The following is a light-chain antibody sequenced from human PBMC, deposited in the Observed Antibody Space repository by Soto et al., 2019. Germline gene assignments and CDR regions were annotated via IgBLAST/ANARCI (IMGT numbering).Light chain of an antibody. CDR3: QTWSNDIRV. CDR1: SGHNSHA. V-gene: IGLV4-69*01. CDR2: VNSDGSH. J-gene: IGLJ3*02. Sequence: QSVLTQSPSASASLGASVKLTCTLSSGHNSHAIAWHQQQPEKGPRYLMKVNSDGSHSKGDGIPDRFSGSSSGAERYLTISSLQSEDEADYYCQTWSNDIRVFGGGTKLTVL.